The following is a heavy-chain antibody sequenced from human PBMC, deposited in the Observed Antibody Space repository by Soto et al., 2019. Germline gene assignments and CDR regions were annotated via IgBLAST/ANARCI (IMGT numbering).Heavy chain of an antibody. J-gene: IGHJ4*02. CDR2: IYYSGST. CDR3: ARFPYYSNFDY. V-gene: IGHV4-59*01. CDR1: GGSISSYY. Sequence: SEILSLTCTVSGGSISSYYWSWIRQPPGKGLEWIGYIYYSGSTNYNPSLKSRVTISVDTSKNQFSLKLSSVTAADTAVYYCARFPYYSNFDYWGQGTLVTVS. D-gene: IGHD4-4*01.